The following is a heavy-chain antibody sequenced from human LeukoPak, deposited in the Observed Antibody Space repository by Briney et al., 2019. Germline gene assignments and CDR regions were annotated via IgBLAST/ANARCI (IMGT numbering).Heavy chain of an antibody. J-gene: IGHJ4*02. V-gene: IGHV1-2*02. Sequence: ASLSDSCRTSGYTFTGYSMHWVRQAPGQGLEWMGRIIPKSGDTQLAQKFQGRVTMTRHTSISTVYMDLSGLTSDDSAIYYCARDSEYCTSTNCFHPFDSWGQGTLVTVSS. CDR3: ARDSEYCTSTNCFHPFDS. CDR1: GYTFTGYS. CDR2: IIPKSGDT. D-gene: IGHD2-2*01.